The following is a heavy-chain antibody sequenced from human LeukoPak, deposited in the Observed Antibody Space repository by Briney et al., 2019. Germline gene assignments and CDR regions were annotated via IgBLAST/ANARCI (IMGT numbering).Heavy chain of an antibody. J-gene: IGHJ4*02. CDR1: GGSFSGYY. CDR2: IIHSGGT. D-gene: IGHD1-26*01. CDR3: ARGLGGSYYFDH. V-gene: IGHV4-34*01. Sequence: SQTLSLTCAVYGGSFSGYYWSWIRQPPGKGLDWIGEIIHSGGTNYNPSLKSRVTISVDTSKNQFSLNLNSINAADTAVYYCARGLGGSYYFDHWGQGTLVTVSS.